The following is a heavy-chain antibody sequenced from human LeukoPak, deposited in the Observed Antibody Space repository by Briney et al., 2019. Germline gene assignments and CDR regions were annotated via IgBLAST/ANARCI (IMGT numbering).Heavy chain of an antibody. D-gene: IGHD6-19*01. CDR3: ARRRYNSGWAETFDI. Sequence: GASLKISCKGSGYSFTSYWIGWVRQMPGKGLEWMGIIYPGDSDTRYSPSFQGQVTISADKSISTAYLQWSSLKASDTAMYYCARRRYNSGWAETFDIWGQGTLVSVSS. CDR2: IYPGDSDT. V-gene: IGHV5-51*01. CDR1: GYSFTSYW. J-gene: IGHJ3*02.